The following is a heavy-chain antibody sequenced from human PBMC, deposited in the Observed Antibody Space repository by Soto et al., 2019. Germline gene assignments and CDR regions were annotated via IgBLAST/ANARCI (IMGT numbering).Heavy chain of an antibody. Sequence: GESLKISCAASGFTFSSYAMHWVRQAPGKGLEWVAVISYDGSNKYYADSVKGRFTISRDNSKNTLYLQMNSLRAEDTAVYYCAREGAYCSSTSCYSSYWGQGTLVTVSS. CDR2: ISYDGSNK. CDR1: GFTFSSYA. D-gene: IGHD2-2*01. CDR3: AREGAYCSSTSCYSSY. J-gene: IGHJ4*02. V-gene: IGHV3-30-3*01.